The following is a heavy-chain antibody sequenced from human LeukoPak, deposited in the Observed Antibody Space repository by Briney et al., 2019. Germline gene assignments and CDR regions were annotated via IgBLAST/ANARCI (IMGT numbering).Heavy chain of an antibody. CDR2: ISYSGTP. D-gene: IGHD4-17*01. CDR1: GGSINTANYY. V-gene: IGHV4-30-4*08. CDR3: ARDRYGDFEDY. J-gene: IGHJ4*02. Sequence: NPSQTLSLNCNVSGGSINTANYYWTWIRQPPGKGLEWIGYISYSGTPYYNPSLNSRVTISLDKSKNQFSLRLNSVTAADTAMYYCARDRYGDFEDYWGQGTLVTVSS.